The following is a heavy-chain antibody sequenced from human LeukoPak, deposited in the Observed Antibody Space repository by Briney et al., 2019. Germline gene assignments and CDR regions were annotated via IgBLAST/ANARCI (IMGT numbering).Heavy chain of an antibody. CDR2: ISTSSSYI. CDR3: ARHYGSGTIAPLH. D-gene: IGHD3-10*01. V-gene: IGHV3-21*01. CDR1: GFTFSSYS. Sequence: PGGSLRLSCAAYGFTFSSYSMNWVRQAPGKGLEWVSFISTSSSYIYYADSVKGRFTISRDNAKNSLYLQMNSLRAEDTAVYYCARHYGSGTIAPLHWGQGTLVTVSS. J-gene: IGHJ4*02.